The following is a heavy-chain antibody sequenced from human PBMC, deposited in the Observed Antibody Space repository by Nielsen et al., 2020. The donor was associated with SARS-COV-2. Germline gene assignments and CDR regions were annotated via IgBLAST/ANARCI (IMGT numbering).Heavy chain of an antibody. V-gene: IGHV1-24*01. Sequence: ASVKVSCKVSGYTLTELSMHWVRQAPGKGLEWMGGFDPEDGETIYAQKFQGRVTMTEDTSTDTAYMELRSLRSDDTAVYYCARIPWLDYDSSRYFDYWGQGTLVTVFS. D-gene: IGHD3-22*01. CDR1: GYTLTELS. CDR3: ARIPWLDYDSSRYFDY. J-gene: IGHJ4*02. CDR2: FDPEDGET.